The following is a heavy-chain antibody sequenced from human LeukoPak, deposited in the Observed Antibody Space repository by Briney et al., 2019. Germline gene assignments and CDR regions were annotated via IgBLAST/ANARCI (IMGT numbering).Heavy chain of an antibody. J-gene: IGHJ4*02. CDR3: AKAPKSGSHKGYFDY. V-gene: IGHV3-23*01. CDR1: GFTFSDFA. D-gene: IGHD3-10*01. Sequence: QAGGSLRLSCAASGFTFSDFAMSWVRQAPGRGLEWVSAFSTDGTTYYADYVKGRFAISRDNSKNTLYLQLNSLRAEDTATYYCAKAPKSGSHKGYFDYWGQGTLVTVSS. CDR2: FSTDGTT.